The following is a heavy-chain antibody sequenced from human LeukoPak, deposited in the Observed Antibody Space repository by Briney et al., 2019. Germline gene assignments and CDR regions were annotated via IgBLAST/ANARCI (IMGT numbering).Heavy chain of an antibody. CDR3: TSRKEYSTSSVYY. CDR1: GFAFTNYV. Sequence: GGSLRLSCAASGFAFTNYVMTWVRQAPGKGLEWISTISVSGATTYYADSVQGRFTISRDNSKNTLSLRMNNLRAEDSAIYYCTSRKEYSTSSVYYWGQGTLVTVSS. D-gene: IGHD6-6*01. V-gene: IGHV3-23*01. CDR2: ISVSGATT. J-gene: IGHJ4*02.